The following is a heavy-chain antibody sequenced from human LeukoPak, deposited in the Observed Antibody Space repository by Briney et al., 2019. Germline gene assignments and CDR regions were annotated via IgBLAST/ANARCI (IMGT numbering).Heavy chain of an antibody. J-gene: IGHJ5*02. V-gene: IGHV1-2*02. Sequence: ASVKVSCKASGYTFTGYYMHWVRQAPGQGLEWMGWINPNSGGTNYAQKFQGRVTMTRDTSISTAYMELSRLRSDDTAVYYCARGGRYGGNSFGWFDPWGQGTLVTVSS. CDR2: INPNSGGT. CDR3: ARGGRYGGNSFGWFDP. D-gene: IGHD4-23*01. CDR1: GYTFTGYY.